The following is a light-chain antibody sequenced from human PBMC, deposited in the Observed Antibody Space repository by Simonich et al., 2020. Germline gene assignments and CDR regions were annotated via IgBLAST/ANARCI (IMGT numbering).Light chain of an antibody. V-gene: IGKV1-39*01. CDR3: QQSYSTPLT. Sequence: DIQMTQSPSSLSASVGDRVTITCRASSSISSYLNWYQQKPGKAPKLLIDAASSLQSGVPSRFSGSGSGTDFTLTISSLQPEDFATYYCQQSYSTPLTFGGGTKVEIK. J-gene: IGKJ4*01. CDR2: AAS. CDR1: SSISSY.